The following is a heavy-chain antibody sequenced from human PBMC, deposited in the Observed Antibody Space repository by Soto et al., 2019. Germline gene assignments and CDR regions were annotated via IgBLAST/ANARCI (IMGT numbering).Heavy chain of an antibody. CDR3: ARLYGVGGPPPPCGM. CDR1: GGIFSPCW. J-gene: IGHJ6*01. V-gene: IGHV5-10-1*01. Sequence: QALRVCWRGSGGIFSPCWITWWRPMPGKDLEWMGRIDPSDSFATYSPSFQGHVTISADTSSTTAYLQWSSLKASDSAIYYCARLYGVGGPPPPCGM. D-gene: IGHD1-26*01. CDR2: IDPSDSFA.